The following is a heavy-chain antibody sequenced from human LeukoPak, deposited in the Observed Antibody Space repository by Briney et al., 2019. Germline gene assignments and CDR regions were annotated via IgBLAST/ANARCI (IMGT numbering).Heavy chain of an antibody. D-gene: IGHD1-1*01. J-gene: IGHJ4*02. CDR3: ATYNSGTIDH. CDR2: ISGSGGST. V-gene: IGHV3-23*01. Sequence: PGGSLRLSCAASGFTFSSYSMNWVRQAPGKGLEWVSAISGSGGSTYYADSVKGRFTVSRDNSKNMLYLQMDSLRAEDTAVYYCATYNSGTIDHWGQGTLVTVSS. CDR1: GFTFSSYS.